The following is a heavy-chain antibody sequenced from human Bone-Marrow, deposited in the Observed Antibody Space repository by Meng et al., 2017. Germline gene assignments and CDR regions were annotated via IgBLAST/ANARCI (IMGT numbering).Heavy chain of an antibody. CDR3: ARDDGSGWGGY. Sequence: QVQLQESGPGLVKPSGTLSLTCAVASVSISSTNWWGWVRQPPGKGLEWIGYIYYSGSTYYNPSLKSRVTISVDTSKNQFSLKLSSVTAADTAVYYCARDDGSGWGGYWGQGTLVTVSS. J-gene: IGHJ4*02. CDR1: SVSISSTNW. V-gene: IGHV4-4*02. CDR2: IYYSGST. D-gene: IGHD3-16*01.